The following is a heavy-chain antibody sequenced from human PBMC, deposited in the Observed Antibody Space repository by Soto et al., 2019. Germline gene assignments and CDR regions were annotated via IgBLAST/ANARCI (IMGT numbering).Heavy chain of an antibody. CDR3: ARGLVTNDYYYGMDV. J-gene: IGHJ6*02. D-gene: IGHD2-21*02. CDR2: IIPIFGTA. Sequence: SVKVSCKASGGTFSSYAISWVRQAPGQGLEWMGGIIPIFGTANYAQKFQGRVTIAACESTSTAYMELSSLRSEDTAVYYCARGLVTNDYYYGMDVSGQGTTVTVS. V-gene: IGHV1-69*13. CDR1: GGTFSSYA.